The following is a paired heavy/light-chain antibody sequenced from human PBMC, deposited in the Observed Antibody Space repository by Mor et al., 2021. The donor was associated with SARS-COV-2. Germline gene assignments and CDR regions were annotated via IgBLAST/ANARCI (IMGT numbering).Heavy chain of an antibody. J-gene: IGHJ5*02. CDR2: IYNSGST. Sequence: QVQVQESGPGLVKPSETLSLTCTVSGGSISNYYWSWIRQPPGKGLEWIGYIYNSGSTNYNPSLKSRVTMSVDTSKNQFSLKLTSVTAADTAVYHCARLMYNYESSGYRPAWWPGGFDPWGQGILVTVSS. D-gene: IGHD3-22*01. CDR1: GGSISNYY. V-gene: IGHV4-59*08. CDR3: ARLMYNYESSGYRPAWWPGGFDP.
Light chain of an antibody. CDR1: SSNFGTGYD. CDR2: VNS. J-gene: IGLJ1*01. CDR3: QSYDSSLNAYV. Sequence: QSVLTQPPSVSGAPGQRVTISCTGSSSNFGTGYDVHWYQQLPGTAPKLLIYVNSNRPSGVPDRFSGSKSGTSASLAITGLQAEDEAVYYCQSYDSSLNAYVFGSGTEVTVL. V-gene: IGLV1-40*01.